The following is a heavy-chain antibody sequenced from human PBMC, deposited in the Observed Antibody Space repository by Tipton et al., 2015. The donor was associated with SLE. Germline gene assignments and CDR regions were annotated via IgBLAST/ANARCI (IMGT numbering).Heavy chain of an antibody. J-gene: IGHJ4*02. CDR1: GGSISTSSYY. CDR3: ARAIGANYFHF. CDR2: INYSGTT. V-gene: IGHV4-39*07. D-gene: IGHD3-16*01. Sequence: TLSLTCTVSGGSISTSSYYWAWIRQPPGKGLECIGNINYSGTTYYNPSLKTRVTVSVDASRIQFSLSLTSVTAADTAVYYCARAIGANYFHFWGQGILVTVSS.